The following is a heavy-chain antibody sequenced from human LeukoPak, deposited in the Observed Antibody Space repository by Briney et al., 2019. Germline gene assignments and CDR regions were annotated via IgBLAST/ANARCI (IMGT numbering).Heavy chain of an antibody. V-gene: IGHV4-4*07. J-gene: IGHJ5*02. Sequence: SETLSLTCTVSGGSISSYYWSWIRQPAGKGLEWIGRIYTSGSTNYNPSLKSRVTMSVDTSKNQFSLKLSSVTAADTAVYYCVSSTKYSSSQGWFDPWGQGTLVTVSS. CDR3: VSSTKYSSSQGWFDP. CDR2: IYTSGST. D-gene: IGHD6-13*01. CDR1: GGSISSYY.